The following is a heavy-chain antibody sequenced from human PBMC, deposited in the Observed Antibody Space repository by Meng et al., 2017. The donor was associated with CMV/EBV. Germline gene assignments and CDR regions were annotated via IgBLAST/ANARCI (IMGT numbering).Heavy chain of an antibody. CDR2: IYSGGST. J-gene: IGHJ4*02. V-gene: IGHV3-66*04. Sequence: VPLWGAWGGLVQPGGSLRLYCAASGFTVSSNYMSWVRQAPGKGLEWVSVIYSGGSTYYADSVKGRFTISRDNSKNTLYLQMNSLRAEDTAVYYCARRGGADYWGQGTLVTVSS. D-gene: IGHD3-10*01. CDR3: ARRGGADY. CDR1: GFTVSSNY.